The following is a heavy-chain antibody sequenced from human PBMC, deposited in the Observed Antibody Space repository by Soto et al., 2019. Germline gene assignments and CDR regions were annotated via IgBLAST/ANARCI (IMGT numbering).Heavy chain of an antibody. CDR1: GFTFSSYG. CDR2: ISYDGSNK. CDR3: AKARSGGFHYYYYYGMDV. D-gene: IGHD2-15*01. Sequence: LRLSCAASGFTFSSYGMHWVRQAPCKGLEWVAVISYDGSNKYYADSVKGRFTISRDNSKNTLYLQMNSLRAEDTAVYYCAKARSGGFHYYYYYGMDVWGQGTTVTVS. J-gene: IGHJ6*02. V-gene: IGHV3-30*18.